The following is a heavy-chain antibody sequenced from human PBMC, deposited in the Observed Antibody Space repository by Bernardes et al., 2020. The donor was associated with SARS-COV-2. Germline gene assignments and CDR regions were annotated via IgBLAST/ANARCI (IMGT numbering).Heavy chain of an antibody. D-gene: IGHD3-22*01. CDR3: ARDWLNDYDTSGRVHYSGMDV. J-gene: IGHJ6*02. CDR2: INHSGST. V-gene: IGHV4-34*01. Sequence: SETLSLTCAVYGGSFSGYYWSWIRQPPGKGLEWIWEINHSGSTNYNPSLKSRVTISVDTSKNRFSLRLSSVTAADTAVYYCARDWLNDYDTSGRVHYSGMDVWGQGTTVTVSS. CDR1: GGSFSGYY.